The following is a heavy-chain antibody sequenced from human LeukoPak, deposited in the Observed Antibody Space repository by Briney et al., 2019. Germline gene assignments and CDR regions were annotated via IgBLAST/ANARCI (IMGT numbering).Heavy chain of an antibody. CDR1: GGSVISSSFY. Sequence: SETLSLTCTVSGGSVISSSFYWAWIRRPPGKGLEWIGSFHYSGTNYYNPSLKSRVTIFADTSKNQFSLKVSSVTAADTAVYYCARYCGDDCYSPHFDYWGQGTLLTVPS. J-gene: IGHJ4*02. CDR2: FHYSGTN. V-gene: IGHV4-39*01. D-gene: IGHD2-21*02. CDR3: ARYCGDDCYSPHFDY.